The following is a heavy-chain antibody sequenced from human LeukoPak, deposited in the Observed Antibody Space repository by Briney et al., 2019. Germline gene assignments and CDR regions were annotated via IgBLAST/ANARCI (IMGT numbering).Heavy chain of an antibody. Sequence: KTSETLSLTCSVSGGSINTDNYHWGWVRQPPGKALEWIGSIYYSGSKLYNPTLKSRVTISLDTSKNQFSLKLSSVTAADTAVYYCARGLIVVVVAATSQWFDPWGQGTLVTVSS. CDR1: GGSINTDNYH. V-gene: IGHV4-39*07. CDR2: IYYSGSK. CDR3: ARGLIVVVVAATSQWFDP. J-gene: IGHJ5*02. D-gene: IGHD2-15*01.